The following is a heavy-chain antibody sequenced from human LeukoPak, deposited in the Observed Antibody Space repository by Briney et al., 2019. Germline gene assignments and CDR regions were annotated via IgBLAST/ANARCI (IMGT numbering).Heavy chain of an antibody. J-gene: IGHJ4*02. CDR1: GFTFSSYA. D-gene: IGHD3-10*01. CDR2: TSSDLNVK. Sequence: GGSLRLSCAASGFTFSSYAIHWVRQAPGKGLEWVAVTSSDLNVKLYADSVKGRFTIPRDNSRSTLYLQMNSLRPEDTAIYYCAREGYYGSGSPPSLYFDYWGQGTLVTVSS. CDR3: AREGYYGSGSPPSLYFDY. V-gene: IGHV3-30-3*01.